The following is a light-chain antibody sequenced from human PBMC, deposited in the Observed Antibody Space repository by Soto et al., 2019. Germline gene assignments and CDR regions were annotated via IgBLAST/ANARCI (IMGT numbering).Light chain of an antibody. CDR2: GAT. Sequence: EIVLTQSPGTLSLSPGESATLSCRASQSINHRFLAWYQQRPGQAPRLLIYGATSRATGTPDRFSGSGSGTDYTLTISRLEPEDFGVYYCQQCGTSPLTFGPGTKVDLK. CDR1: QSINHRF. CDR3: QQCGTSPLT. V-gene: IGKV3-20*01. J-gene: IGKJ3*01.